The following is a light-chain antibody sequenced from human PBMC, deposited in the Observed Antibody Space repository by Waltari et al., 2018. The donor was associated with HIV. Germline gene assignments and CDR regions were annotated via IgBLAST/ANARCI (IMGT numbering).Light chain of an antibody. Sequence: QSALTQPASVSGSPGQSITISCTGTSSDVGSYYLVSWYQQRPGKAPKLMIYEVSKRPSGVSNRFSGSKSGNTASLTISGLQAEDEADYYCCSYAGSSTFVVFGGGTKLTVL. V-gene: IGLV2-23*02. CDR3: CSYAGSSTFVV. CDR1: SSDVGSYYL. CDR2: EVS. J-gene: IGLJ2*01.